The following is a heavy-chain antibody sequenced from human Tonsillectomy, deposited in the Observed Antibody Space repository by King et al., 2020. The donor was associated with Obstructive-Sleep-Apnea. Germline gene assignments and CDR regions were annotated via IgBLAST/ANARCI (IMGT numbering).Heavy chain of an antibody. D-gene: IGHD1-7*01. J-gene: IGHJ6*02. V-gene: IGHV4-4*07. CDR2: IYTSGST. Sequence: QVQLQESGPGLVEPSETLSLTCTVSGASVNSFYWSWIRQPAGEGLEWIGRIYTSGSTDYSPSLKSRVTMSADTSKNQFSLKLTSVTAADTAVYYCARVGETIFYYDGMDVWGQGTTVTVSS. CDR1: GASVNSFY. CDR3: ARVGETIFYYDGMDV.